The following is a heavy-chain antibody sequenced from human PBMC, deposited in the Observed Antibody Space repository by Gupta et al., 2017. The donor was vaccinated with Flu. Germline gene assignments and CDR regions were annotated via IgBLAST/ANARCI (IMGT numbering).Heavy chain of an antibody. V-gene: IGHV4-59*01. D-gene: IGHD3-22*01. CDR2: IHNNVTT. J-gene: IGHJ4*02. Sequence: RQPPGKGLEWIGYIHNNVTTNYTASLRSRGTISVDTSNNQLSLDLSFVTAADTAVYYCTRSHYYDSSGYYYAYWGQGTLVTVSS. CDR3: TRSHYYDSSGYYYAY.